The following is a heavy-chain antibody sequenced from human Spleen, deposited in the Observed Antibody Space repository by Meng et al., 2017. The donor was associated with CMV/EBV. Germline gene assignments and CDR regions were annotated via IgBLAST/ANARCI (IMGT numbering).Heavy chain of an antibody. D-gene: IGHD2-2*01. V-gene: IGHV4-39*07. CDR3: ARDRRILPPWEGSGPSCLDY. CDR1: SHSS. CDR2: IYYSGST. Sequence: SHSSWGWIREPPGKGLEWIGSIYYSGSTYYNPSLKSRVTISVDTSKTQFSLLLNSVTAADTAVYYCARDRRILPPWEGSGPSCLDYWGQGTLVTVSS. J-gene: IGHJ4*02.